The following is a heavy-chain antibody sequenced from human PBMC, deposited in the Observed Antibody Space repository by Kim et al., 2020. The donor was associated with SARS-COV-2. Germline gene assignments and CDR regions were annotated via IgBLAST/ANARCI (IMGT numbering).Heavy chain of an antibody. V-gene: IGHV3-23*01. CDR3: AKDGAARRFFDL. J-gene: IGHJ2*01. Sequence: YYADSVKGRFTISRDNSKNTLYLQMNSLRAEDTAVYYCAKDGAARRFFDLWGRGTLVTVSS. D-gene: IGHD6-6*01.